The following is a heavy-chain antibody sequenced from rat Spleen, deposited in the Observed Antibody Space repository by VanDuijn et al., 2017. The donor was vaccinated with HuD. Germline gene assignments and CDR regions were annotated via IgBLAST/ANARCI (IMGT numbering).Heavy chain of an antibody. J-gene: IGHJ2*01. CDR2: INIGGGDT. CDR3: AKDKGEYNNLFDY. V-gene: IGHV5S23*01. CDR1: GFTFSNYD. D-gene: IGHD1-10*01. Sequence: EVQLVESGGGLVQPGRSLKLSCAASGFTFSNYDMAWVRQTLTKGLEWVAFINIGGGDTFYRDSVKGRFTISRDNAKNTLYLQMDSLRSEDTATYYCAKDKGEYNNLFDYWGQGVMVTVSS.